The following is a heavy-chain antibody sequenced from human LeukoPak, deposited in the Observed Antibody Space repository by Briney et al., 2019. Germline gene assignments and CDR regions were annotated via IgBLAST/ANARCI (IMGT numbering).Heavy chain of an antibody. CDR3: ARVRTRSNFFDY. CDR2: ISSSSTI. J-gene: IGHJ4*02. Sequence: GGSLRLSCAASGFTFSSYSMNWVRQAPGKGLEWVSYISSSSTIYYADSVKGRFTISRDNAKNSLYLQMNSLRAEDTAVYYCARVRTRSNFFDYWGQGTLVTVSS. V-gene: IGHV3-48*01. CDR1: GFTFSSYS.